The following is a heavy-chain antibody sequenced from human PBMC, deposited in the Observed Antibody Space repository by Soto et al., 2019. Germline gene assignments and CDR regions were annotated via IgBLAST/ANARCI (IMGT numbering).Heavy chain of an antibody. CDR3: AKNSGWFNT. CDR2: IDGSGGTT. D-gene: IGHD3-10*01. V-gene: IGHV3-23*01. J-gene: IGHJ5*02. Sequence: LKSGGGLVQPGGSLTLSCAASGFPFSSTDMTWVRQAPGKGLDWVSTIDGSGGTTYYADSVKGRFTISRDNSMNTVYLQMNSLRADDTALYYCAKNSGWFNTWGQGALVTVSS. CDR1: GFPFSSTD.